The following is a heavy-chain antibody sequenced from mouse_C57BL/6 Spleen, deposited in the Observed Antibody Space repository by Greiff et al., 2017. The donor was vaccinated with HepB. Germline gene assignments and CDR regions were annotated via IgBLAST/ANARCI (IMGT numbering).Heavy chain of an antibody. CDR2: IDPSDSYT. Sequence: QVQLQQPGAELVMPGASVKLSCKASGYTFTSYWMHWVKQRPGQGLEWIGEIDPSDSYTNYNQKFKGKSTLTVDKSTSTAYMQLSSLTSEDSAVYYCAITGRGAWFAYWGQGTLVTVSA. V-gene: IGHV1-69*01. J-gene: IGHJ3*01. CDR3: AITGRGAWFAY. D-gene: IGHD4-1*01. CDR1: GYTFTSYW.